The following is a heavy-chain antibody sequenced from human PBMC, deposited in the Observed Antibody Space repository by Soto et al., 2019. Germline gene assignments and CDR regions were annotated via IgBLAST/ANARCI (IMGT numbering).Heavy chain of an antibody. CDR2: ISWNSGSI. J-gene: IGHJ4*02. D-gene: IGHD3-10*01. CDR1: GFTFDDYA. Sequence: EVQLVESGGGLVQPGRSLRLSCAASGFTFDDYAMHWVRQAPGKGLEWVSGISWNSGSIGYADSVKGRFTISRDNAKNSLYLQMNSLRAEDTALYYCAKTSPYGSGSSSQYYFDYWGQGTLVTFSS. CDR3: AKTSPYGSGSSSQYYFDY. V-gene: IGHV3-9*01.